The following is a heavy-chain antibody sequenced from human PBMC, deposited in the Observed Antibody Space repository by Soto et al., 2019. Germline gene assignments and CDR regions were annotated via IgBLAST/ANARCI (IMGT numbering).Heavy chain of an antibody. CDR3: ARDRGYSTFDY. CDR1: GFTFSSYS. J-gene: IGHJ4*02. CDR2: ISSSSGYI. Sequence: GGSLRLSCAASGFTFSSYSMSWVRQAPGTGLEWISSISSSSGYISYADSLKGRFTISRDNARNSLYLQMNSLRAEDTAVYYCARDRGYSTFDYWGQGTLVTVSS. V-gene: IGHV3-21*01. D-gene: IGHD2-21*01.